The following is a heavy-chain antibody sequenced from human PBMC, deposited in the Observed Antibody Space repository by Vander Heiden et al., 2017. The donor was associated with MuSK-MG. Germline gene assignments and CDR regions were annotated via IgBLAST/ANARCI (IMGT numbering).Heavy chain of an antibody. CDR2: IYYSGST. CDR3: ARQNCSSTSCYGRNYYYYGMDV. D-gene: IGHD2-2*01. CDR1: GGSISSSSYY. Sequence: QLQLQESGPGLVKPSATLSLTCTVSGGSISSSSYYWGWIRQPPGKGLEWIGSIYYSGSTYYNPSLKSRVTISVDTSKNQFSLKLSSVTAADTAVYYCARQNCSSTSCYGRNYYYYGMDVWGQGTTVTVSS. J-gene: IGHJ6*02. V-gene: IGHV4-39*01.